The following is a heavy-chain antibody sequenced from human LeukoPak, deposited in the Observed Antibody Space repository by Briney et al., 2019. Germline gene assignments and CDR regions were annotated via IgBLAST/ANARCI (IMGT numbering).Heavy chain of an antibody. Sequence: ASVTVSCKASGYTFSAYNIHWVRQAPGHGLEWMGRINCNSGDTKYAQKFQGRVTITRDTSMSTVYMELSGLRSDDTAVFFCGRTWIEVWTPDFDYWGQGTLVTVSS. J-gene: IGHJ4*02. V-gene: IGHV1-2*06. CDR1: GYTFSAYN. CDR3: GRTWIEVWTPDFDY. CDR2: INCNSGDT. D-gene: IGHD3-22*01.